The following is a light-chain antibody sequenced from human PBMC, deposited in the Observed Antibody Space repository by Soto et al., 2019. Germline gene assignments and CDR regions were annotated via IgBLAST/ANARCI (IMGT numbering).Light chain of an antibody. Sequence: EIVLTQSPGTLSLSPGERATLSCRASQSVSSSYLAWYQQKPGQAPRLLIYGASNRATGIPDRFSGSGSGTEFILTINNLQPEDFASYFCLQVYSFPRTFGLGTKVEI. CDR1: QSVSSSY. J-gene: IGKJ1*01. CDR2: GAS. CDR3: LQVYSFPRT. V-gene: IGKV3D-7*01.